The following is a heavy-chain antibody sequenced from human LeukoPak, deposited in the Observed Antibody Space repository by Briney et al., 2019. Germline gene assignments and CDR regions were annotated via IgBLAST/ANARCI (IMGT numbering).Heavy chain of an antibody. Sequence: PGGSLRLSCAASGFTFDYSAMTWVRQAPEKGLEWVSTINTGDITFYANSVKGWFTISRDNSKNALFLQMNSLGAEDTAIYYCVKGGFTYYDDWGQGTLVTVSS. J-gene: IGHJ4*02. V-gene: IGHV3-23*01. CDR3: VKGGFTYYDD. CDR1: GFTFDYSA. CDR2: INTGDIT. D-gene: IGHD3-22*01.